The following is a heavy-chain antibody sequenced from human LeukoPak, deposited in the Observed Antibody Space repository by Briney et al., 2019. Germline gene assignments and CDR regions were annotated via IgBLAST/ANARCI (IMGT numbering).Heavy chain of an antibody. Sequence: SGRSLRLSCAASGFTISNDEMHWVRQARGKGLEWVSYISSSGSDIYYADSVKGRFTISRDNAKNSLYLHMNSLRAEDTAVYYCARDYGGSSPFDYWGQGTLVTVSS. CDR1: GFTISNDE. CDR3: ARDYGGSSPFDY. D-gene: IGHD4-23*01. CDR2: ISSSGSDI. J-gene: IGHJ4*02. V-gene: IGHV3-48*03.